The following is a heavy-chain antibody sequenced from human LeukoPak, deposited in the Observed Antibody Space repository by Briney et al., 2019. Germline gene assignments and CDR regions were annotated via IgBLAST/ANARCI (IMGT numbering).Heavy chain of an antibody. CDR2: ISSGGSNM. J-gene: IGHJ4*02. Sequence: PGGSLRLSCATSGFTFSKYEMSWVRRAPGKGLEWFSYISSGGSNMYYSDSVKGRFTISRDNAKNSLYLQMNSLRAEDTAVYYCAKVKNAYYFDYWGQGTLVTVSS. D-gene: IGHD2/OR15-2a*01. CDR1: GFTFSKYE. CDR3: AKVKNAYYFDY. V-gene: IGHV3-48*03.